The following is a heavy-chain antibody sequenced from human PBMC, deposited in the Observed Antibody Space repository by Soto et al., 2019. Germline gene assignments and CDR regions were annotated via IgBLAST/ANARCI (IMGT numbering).Heavy chain of an antibody. J-gene: IGHJ6*02. CDR1: GFAFSNYA. V-gene: IGHV3-23*01. D-gene: IGHD1-26*01. CDR3: AKWEGAPYIPPDV. CDR2: LSGSGGST. Sequence: GGSLRLSCAASGFAFSNYAMSWVRQAPGKGLEWVSSLSGSGGSTYYADSVKGRFTISRDNSKNTLYLQMNSLRAEDTAVYYCAKWEGAPYIPPDVWGQGTTVTVSS.